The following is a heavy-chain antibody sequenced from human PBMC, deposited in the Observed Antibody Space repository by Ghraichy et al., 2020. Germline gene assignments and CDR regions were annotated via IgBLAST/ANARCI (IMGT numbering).Heavy chain of an antibody. J-gene: IGHJ4*02. CDR2: ISSSGTTI. CDR1: GFTFSDYY. CDR3: ASSYKYSSGWYAY. D-gene: IGHD6-19*01. V-gene: IGHV3-11*01. Sequence: GGSLRLSCAASGFTFSDYYMSWIRRAPGKGLEWLSYISSSGTTIYYADSLKGRFTISRDNAKNSLYLQMNSLRAEDTAVYYCASSYKYSSGWYAYWGQGTLVTVSS.